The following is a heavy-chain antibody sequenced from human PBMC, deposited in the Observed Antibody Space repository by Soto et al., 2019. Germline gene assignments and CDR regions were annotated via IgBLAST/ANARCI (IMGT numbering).Heavy chain of an antibody. J-gene: IGHJ4*02. CDR1: GFTFSTYW. D-gene: IGHD6-13*01. CDR2: IKQDGSET. V-gene: IGHV3-7*05. Sequence: EVQLVESGGGLVQPGESLRLSCAGSGFTFSTYWMSWVRQAPGKGLEWVANIKQDGSETDCVDSVKGRFTISRDNAKNSLYLQMNSLRAEDTAVYYCAAWARSSWFDYWGQGTLVTVSS. CDR3: AAWARSSWFDY.